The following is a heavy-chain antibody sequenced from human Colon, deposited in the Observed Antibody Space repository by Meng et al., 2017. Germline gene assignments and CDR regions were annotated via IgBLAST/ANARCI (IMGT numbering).Heavy chain of an antibody. Sequence: GESLKTSCAASGFSVSSNYMTWVRQAPGKGLEWVSLIYSGGSTDYADSVKGRFTLARDNSKNTLYLQMYGLRPEDTAVYYRAGVVAAIFYWGQGTLVTVSS. CDR3: AGVVAAIFY. V-gene: IGHV3-66*02. J-gene: IGHJ4*02. D-gene: IGHD2-21*02. CDR1: GFSVSSNY. CDR2: IYSGGST.